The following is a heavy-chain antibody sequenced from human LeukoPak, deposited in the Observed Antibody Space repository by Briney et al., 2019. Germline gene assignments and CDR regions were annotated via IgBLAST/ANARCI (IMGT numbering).Heavy chain of an antibody. CDR3: ARGGDILTGYYIRGLCYFDY. CDR1: GGSISSSNW. J-gene: IGHJ4*02. V-gene: IGHV4-4*02. CDR2: IYHSGST. Sequence: SGTLSLTCAVSGGSISSSNWWSWVRQPPGKGLEWIGEIYHSGSTNYNPSLKSRVTISVDTSKNQFSLKLSSVTAADTAVYYCARGGDILTGYYIRGLCYFDYWGQGTLVTVSS. D-gene: IGHD3-9*01.